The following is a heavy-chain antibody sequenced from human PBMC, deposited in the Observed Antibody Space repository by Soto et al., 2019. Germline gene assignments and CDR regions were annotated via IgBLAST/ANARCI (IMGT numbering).Heavy chain of an antibody. Sequence: QVHLVESRGGVVQPGRSLRLSCAASGFSFSSYDMHWVRQAPGKGLEWVAMISYDGSDKYFSDSVKCRLTISRDNSKNTVALEMNSLRTKDTAAYYCAKGVPSPTQHALDIWGQGTMVTVSS. V-gene: IGHV3-30*18. CDR1: GFSFSSYD. CDR2: ISYDGSDK. J-gene: IGHJ3*02. CDR3: AKGVPSPTQHALDI.